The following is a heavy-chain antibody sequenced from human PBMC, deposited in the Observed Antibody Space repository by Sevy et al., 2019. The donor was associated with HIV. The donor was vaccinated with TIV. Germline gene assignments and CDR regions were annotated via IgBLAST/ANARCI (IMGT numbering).Heavy chain of an antibody. CDR1: GGSISSYY. Sequence: SETLSLTCTVSGGSISSYYWSWIRQPTGKGLEWIGRIYTSGSTNYNPSLKSRVTMSVDTSKNQFSLKLSSVTAADTAVYYCARVQPRLGYYGSGTLDFDYWGQGTLVTVSS. CDR2: IYTSGST. J-gene: IGHJ4*02. V-gene: IGHV4-4*07. CDR3: ARVQPRLGYYGSGTLDFDY. D-gene: IGHD3-10*01.